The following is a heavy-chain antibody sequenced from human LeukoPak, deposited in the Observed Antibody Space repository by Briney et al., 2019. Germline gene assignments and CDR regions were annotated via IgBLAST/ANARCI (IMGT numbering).Heavy chain of an antibody. CDR1: GFTFSRYW. V-gene: IGHV3-74*01. CDR3: IRDYGAVGATNAFDI. J-gene: IGHJ3*02. CDR2: INGDGSST. D-gene: IGHD1-26*01. Sequence: PGGSLRLSCAVSGFTFSRYWMHWVRQAPGKGLVWVSQINGDGSSTSYADFVKGRFTISRDNAKNTLYLQMNSLRVEDTAVYYCIRDYGAVGATNAFDIWGQGTMVTVSA.